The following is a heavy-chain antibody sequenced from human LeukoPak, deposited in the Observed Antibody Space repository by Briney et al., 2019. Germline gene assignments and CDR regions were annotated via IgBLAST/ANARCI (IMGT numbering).Heavy chain of an antibody. J-gene: IGHJ4*02. V-gene: IGHV4-59*01. Sequence: SETLSLTCTVSGGSIINNYWSWIRQPPEKGLEWIGYVYYDGSTNYNPSLKNRVTMSVDTSKNQLSLKLTSVTAADTAMYYCARHPPATGRFDYGGQGTLVTVSS. CDR2: VYYDGST. CDR1: GGSIINNY. CDR3: ARHPPATGRFDY. D-gene: IGHD1-14*01.